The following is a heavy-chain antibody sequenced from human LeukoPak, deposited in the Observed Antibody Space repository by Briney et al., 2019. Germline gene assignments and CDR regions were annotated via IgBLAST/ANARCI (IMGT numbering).Heavy chain of an antibody. D-gene: IGHD6-13*01. V-gene: IGHV1-69*05. CDR1: GGTFSSYA. J-gene: IGHJ6*03. Sequence: SVKVSCKASGGTFSSYAISWVRQAPGQGLEWMGRIIPIFGTANYAQKFQGRVTITTDESTSTAYMELSSLRSEDTAVYYCARAPAAAGIYYYYYMDVWGKGTTVTVSS. CDR3: ARAPAAAGIYYYYYMDV. CDR2: IIPIFGTA.